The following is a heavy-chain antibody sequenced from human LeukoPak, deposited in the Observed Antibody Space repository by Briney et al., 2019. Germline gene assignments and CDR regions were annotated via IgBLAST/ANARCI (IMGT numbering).Heavy chain of an antibody. CDR2: IFSGGDT. J-gene: IGHJ4*02. V-gene: IGHV3-53*01. CDR3: AKDLGDEGGSGFPGY. Sequence: QPGGSLRLSCAASGFTVSSNYMSWVRQAPGKGLEWVSVIFSGGDTYYADSVKGRFIISRDNSKNTLYLQMNSLRAEDTAVFYCAKDLGDEGGSGFPGYWGQGTLVTVSS. CDR1: GFTVSSNY. D-gene: IGHD3-10*01.